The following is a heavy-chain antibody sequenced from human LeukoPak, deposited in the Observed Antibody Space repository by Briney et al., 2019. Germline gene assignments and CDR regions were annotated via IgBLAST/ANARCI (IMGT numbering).Heavy chain of an antibody. CDR3: AKGSMGYYADP. Sequence: HPGGSLRLSCAASGFIFNNYGLIWVRQAPGTGLEWVSAIGNDGGGTQYADSVESRFTISRDNSKNTLLLQMSSLRAEHTALYYCAKGSMGYYADPSGHGTLVTVSS. CDR1: GFIFNNYG. J-gene: IGHJ5*02. V-gene: IGHV3-23*01. CDR2: IGNDGGGT. D-gene: IGHD3-10*01.